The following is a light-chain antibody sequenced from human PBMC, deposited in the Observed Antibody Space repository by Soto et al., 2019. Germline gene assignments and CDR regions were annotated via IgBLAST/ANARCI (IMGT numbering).Light chain of an antibody. CDR2: AAS. J-gene: IGKJ1*01. CDR3: QQSYSTMWT. V-gene: IGKV1-39*01. Sequence: DIQMTQSPSSLSASVGDRVTIPCRASQGISTYLNWSQQKPGKAPKLLIYAASSLQSGVPSRFSGSGSETDFTLTISSLQPEDFATYSCQQSYSTMWTFGQGTKVDIK. CDR1: QGISTY.